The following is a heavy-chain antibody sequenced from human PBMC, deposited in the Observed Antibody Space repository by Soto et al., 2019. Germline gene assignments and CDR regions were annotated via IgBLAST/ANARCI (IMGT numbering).Heavy chain of an antibody. J-gene: IGHJ4*02. CDR3: PRGVSNGVDS. CDR2: VTPFSGYA. CDR1: GYSFTTFD. D-gene: IGHD2-8*01. V-gene: IGHV1-8*01. Sequence: QVQLVQSGAEVKRPGASVKVSCTPSGYSFTTFDINWVRQAAGQGFEWMGWVTPFSGYARLAQKFQGRVTMTRDISLSTVYMGLSGLALEDTAVYYCPRGVSNGVDSWGQGSLVTVSS.